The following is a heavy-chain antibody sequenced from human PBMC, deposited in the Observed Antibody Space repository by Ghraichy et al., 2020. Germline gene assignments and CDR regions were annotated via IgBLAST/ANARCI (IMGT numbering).Heavy chain of an antibody. V-gene: IGHV4-4*02. CDR1: GGSISSSNW. CDR3: ARDGSGRRGPSITWFDP. CDR2: IYHSGYT. D-gene: IGHD3-3*01. Sequence: SETLSLTCDVSGGSISSSNWWSWVRQPPGKGLEWIGEIYHSGYTNYNPYLKSRVTMTLDKSKNQFSLKLSSVTAADTAVYYCARDGSGRRGPSITWFDPWGQGTLVTVSS. J-gene: IGHJ5*02.